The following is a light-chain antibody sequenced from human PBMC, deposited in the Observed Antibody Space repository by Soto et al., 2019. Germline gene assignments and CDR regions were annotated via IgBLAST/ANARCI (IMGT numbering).Light chain of an antibody. J-gene: IGKJ4*01. CDR2: WAS. Sequence: DIVMTQSPDSLAVSLGGRATINSKPSQSVFYNSNNKHYLAWYQHKPGQPPRLLIYWASTPESGVSDRLSDSGYGKDSTLTLSSRKPEDVAVYYCQQYYSTPLTFGGGTKVEIK. CDR3: QQYYSTPLT. V-gene: IGKV4-1*01. CDR1: QSVFYNSNNKHY.